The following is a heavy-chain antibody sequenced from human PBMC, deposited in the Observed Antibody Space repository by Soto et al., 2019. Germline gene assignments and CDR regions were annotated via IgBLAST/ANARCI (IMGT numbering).Heavy chain of an antibody. D-gene: IGHD3-22*01. J-gene: IGHJ3*02. V-gene: IGHV1-24*01. CDR3: ATVTRYYYDSSGYPQIAAFDI. CDR1: GYTLTELS. CDR2: FDPEDGGT. Sequence: ASVKVSCKVSGYTLTELSMHWVRQAPGKGLEWMAGFDPEDGGTIYAQKFQGRVTMTEDTSTDTAYMELSSLRSEDTAVYYCATVTRYYYDSSGYPQIAAFDIWGQGTMVTVSS.